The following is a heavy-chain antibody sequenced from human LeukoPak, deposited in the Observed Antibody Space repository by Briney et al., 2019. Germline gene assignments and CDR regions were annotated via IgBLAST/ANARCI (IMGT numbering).Heavy chain of an antibody. CDR3: AREPYYDFWSGYYPYYGLDY. D-gene: IGHD3-3*01. J-gene: IGHJ4*02. Sequence: ASVKVSCKASGYTFTSYYMHWVRQAPGQGLEWMGIINPSGGSTSYAQKFQGRVTMTRDTSTSIVYMELSSLRSEDTAVYYCAREPYYDFWSGYYPYYGLDYWGQGTLVTVSS. CDR2: INPSGGST. CDR1: GYTFTSYY. V-gene: IGHV1-46*01.